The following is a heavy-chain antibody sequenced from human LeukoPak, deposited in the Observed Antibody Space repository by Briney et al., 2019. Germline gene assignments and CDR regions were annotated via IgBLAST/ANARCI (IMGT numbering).Heavy chain of an antibody. V-gene: IGHV4-34*01. CDR2: IYYSGST. J-gene: IGHJ4*02. CDR3: ARVYTRFYFDY. Sequence: SETLSLTCAVYGGSFSGYYWSWIRQPPGKGLEWIGSIYYSGSTYYNPSLKSRVTISVDTSKNQFSLKLSSVTAADTAVYYCARVYTRFYFDYWGQGTLVTVSS. CDR1: GGSFSGYY. D-gene: IGHD1-14*01.